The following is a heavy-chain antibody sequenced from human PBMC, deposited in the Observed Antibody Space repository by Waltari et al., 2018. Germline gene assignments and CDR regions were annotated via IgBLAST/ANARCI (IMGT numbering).Heavy chain of an antibody. J-gene: IGHJ4*02. V-gene: IGHV3-72*01. D-gene: IGHD1-26*01. CDR1: GFTFSDHY. Sequence: EVHLVESGGGLVQPGGSLRLSCAASGFTFSDHYMDWVRQAPGKGLEGVGRTKNKRDGYTTEYAASVRGRFTISRDESENSVYLQMNSLKTEDTAVYFCGRWTSGSPDVWGQGTLVTVSS. CDR2: TKNKRDGYTT. CDR3: GRWTSGSPDV.